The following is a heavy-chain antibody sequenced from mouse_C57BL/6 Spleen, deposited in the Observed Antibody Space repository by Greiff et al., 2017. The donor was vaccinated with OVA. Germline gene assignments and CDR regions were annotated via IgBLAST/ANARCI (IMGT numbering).Heavy chain of an antibody. D-gene: IGHD4-1*01. V-gene: IGHV1-9*01. CDR2: ILPGSGST. Sequence: QVQLQQSGAELMKPGASVKLSCKATGYTFTGYWIEWVKQRPGHGLEWIGEILPGSGSTNYNEKFKGKATFTADKSSNTAYMQLSSLTTEDSAIYYCARLGRGTWFAYWGQGTLVTVSA. CDR3: ARLGRGTWFAY. CDR1: GYTFTGYW. J-gene: IGHJ3*01.